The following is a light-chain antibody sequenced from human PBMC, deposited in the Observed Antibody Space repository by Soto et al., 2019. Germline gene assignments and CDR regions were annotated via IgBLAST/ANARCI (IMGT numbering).Light chain of an antibody. CDR2: DAS. V-gene: IGKV1-5*01. J-gene: IGKJ1*01. CDR3: QKYNSYSEA. Sequence: DLQMTQSPSTLSSSLGDSVTITCRASQNIRNWLAWYQQKTGKAPNPLIYDASSLKSGVPERFSGSGSGTELNLTISRLQPDDFATYYCQKYNSYSEAFGQGTKVDIK. CDR1: QNIRNW.